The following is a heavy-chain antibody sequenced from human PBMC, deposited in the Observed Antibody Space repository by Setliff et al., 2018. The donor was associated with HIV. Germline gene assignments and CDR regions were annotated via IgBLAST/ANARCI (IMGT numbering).Heavy chain of an antibody. J-gene: IGHJ5*02. CDR1: GFSIGTLGMC. V-gene: IGHV2-70*12. Sequence: SGPTLVNPTQTLTLTCTVSGFSIGTLGMCVGWIRQPPGKALEWLARIDWDDDKYYSTSLKTRLTITKDTSKNQVVLTMTNMDPVDTATYYCAHLKEWEPGPWGQGTLVTVSS. CDR3: AHLKEWEPGP. D-gene: IGHD1-26*01. CDR2: IDWDDDK.